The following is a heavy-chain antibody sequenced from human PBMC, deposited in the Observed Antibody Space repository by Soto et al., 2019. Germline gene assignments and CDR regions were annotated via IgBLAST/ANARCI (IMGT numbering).Heavy chain of an antibody. D-gene: IGHD1-20*01. Sequence: QVQLVQSGADVKQPGASVNVSCKASGGTFRTSAITWVRQAPGQGLEWRVGIIPVFASTNYAQKFKARVTINPAESTRTAYMELSSLRSEDTAVYDCASRLITAESPHDAFDIWGQGTMVTVSA. CDR2: IIPVFAST. J-gene: IGHJ3*02. V-gene: IGHV1-69*01. CDR1: GGTFRTSA. CDR3: ASRLITAESPHDAFDI.